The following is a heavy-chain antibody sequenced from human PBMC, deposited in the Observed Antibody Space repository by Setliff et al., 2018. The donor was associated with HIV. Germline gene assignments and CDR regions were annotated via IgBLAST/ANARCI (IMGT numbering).Heavy chain of an antibody. Sequence: PSETLSLTCFVSGVSISGHFWGWIRQPPGKGLEWIGYIYTSGTTEYNPSLDSRVTISVDTSRDQFSLNLRSVTAADTALYFCARLIHTGLLYFDYWGLGMLVTVLL. CDR3: ARLIHTGLLYFDY. CDR2: IYTSGTT. J-gene: IGHJ4*02. CDR1: GVSISGHF. V-gene: IGHV4-4*09. D-gene: IGHD2-8*02.